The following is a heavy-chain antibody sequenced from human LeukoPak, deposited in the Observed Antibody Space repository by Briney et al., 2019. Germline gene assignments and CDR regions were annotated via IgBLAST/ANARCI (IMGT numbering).Heavy chain of an antibody. CDR2: INAGNGNT. CDR3: ARDVLLWFGESTSYYYYGMDV. V-gene: IGHV1-3*01. D-gene: IGHD3-10*01. CDR1: GYTFTSYA. J-gene: IGHJ6*02. Sequence: ASVKVSCKASGYTFTSYAMHWVRQAPGQRLEWMGWINAGNGNTKYSQKFQGRVTITRDTSASTAYMELSSLRSEDTAVYYCARDVLLWFGESTSYYYYGMDVWGQGTTVTVSS.